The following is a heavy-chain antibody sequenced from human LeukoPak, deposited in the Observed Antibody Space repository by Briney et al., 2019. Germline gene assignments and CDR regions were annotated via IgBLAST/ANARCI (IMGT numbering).Heavy chain of an antibody. CDR2: IYGGGST. Sequence: PGGSLRLSCAASGFTVSNSYMSWVRQAPGEGLEWVSVIYGGGSTYYADSVKGRFTISRDNSKNTLYLHMNSLRAEDTALYYCARDSIGQQLAYDYWGQGTLVTVSS. J-gene: IGHJ4*02. CDR3: ARDSIGQQLAYDY. CDR1: GFTVSNSY. V-gene: IGHV3-66*01. D-gene: IGHD6-13*01.